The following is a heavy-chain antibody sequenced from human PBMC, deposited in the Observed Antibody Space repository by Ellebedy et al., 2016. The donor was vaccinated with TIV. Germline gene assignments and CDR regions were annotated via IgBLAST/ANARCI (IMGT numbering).Heavy chain of an antibody. CDR1: GYAFTSYG. J-gene: IGHJ6*02. CDR2: ISPYNGNI. D-gene: IGHD6-19*01. CDR3: ARSSDSTGWVYYYGMDV. V-gene: IGHV1-18*01. Sequence: AASVKVSCKASGYAFTSYGITWVRQAPGQGPEWMGWISPYNGNINYAQKLQGRVTMTTDTSANTAYMELRSLRSDDTAVYYCARSSDSTGWVYYYGMDVWGQGTTVTVSS.